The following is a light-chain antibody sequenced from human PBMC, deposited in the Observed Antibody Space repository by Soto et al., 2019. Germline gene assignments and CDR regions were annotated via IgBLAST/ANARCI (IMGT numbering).Light chain of an antibody. V-gene: IGLV2-14*01. CDR3: SSYTGSSTLD. J-gene: IGLJ1*01. CDR2: EVS. Sequence: QSALTQPASVSGSPGQSITISCTGTSSDVGGYNYVSWYQQHPGKAPKLMIYEVSNRPSGVSNRFSGSKSGNTASLTISGLQADYEADYYCSSYTGSSTLDFGTGTKLTVL. CDR1: SSDVGGYNY.